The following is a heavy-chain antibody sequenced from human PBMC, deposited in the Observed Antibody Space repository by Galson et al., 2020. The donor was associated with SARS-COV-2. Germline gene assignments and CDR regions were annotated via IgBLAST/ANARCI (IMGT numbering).Heavy chain of an antibody. J-gene: IGHJ4*01. D-gene: IGHD1-26*01. CDR1: GYTFTSYY. CDR2: INTRDDNT. CDR3: ARDWDGKSSSVFDL. Sequence: ASVKVSCKTSGYTFTSYYIHWVRQAPGQGLEWVGIINTRDDNTSYAQKFQGRVTMTRDTSTRTAHMELSSLTPEDTAVYYCARDWDGKSSSVFDLWGRGSMVTVSS. V-gene: IGHV1-46*01.